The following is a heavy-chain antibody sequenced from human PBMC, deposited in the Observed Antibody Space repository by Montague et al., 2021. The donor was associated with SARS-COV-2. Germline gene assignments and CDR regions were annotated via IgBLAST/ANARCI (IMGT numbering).Heavy chain of an antibody. Sequence: SETLSLTYTVPGGSISSYYWSWIRQPPGKGLEWIGYIYYSGSTNYNPSLKSRVTISVDTSKNQFSLKLSSVTAADTAVYYCARDSHYYDSSGHFDYWGQGTLVTVSS. CDR2: IYYSGST. CDR3: ARDSHYYDSSGHFDY. D-gene: IGHD3-22*01. V-gene: IGHV4-59*13. CDR1: GGSISSYY. J-gene: IGHJ4*02.